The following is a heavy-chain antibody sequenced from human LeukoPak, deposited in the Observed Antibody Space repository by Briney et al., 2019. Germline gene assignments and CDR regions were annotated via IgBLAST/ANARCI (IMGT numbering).Heavy chain of an antibody. J-gene: IGHJ6*03. CDR2: ISAYNGKT. D-gene: IGHD3-10*01. Sequence: ASVKVSCKASGYTFTIYGIGWVRQAPGQGLEWMGWISAYNGKTNYAPQLQGRVTMTTDTSTSTAYMELRSLRSDDTAVYYCARDRPERFFMDVWGKGTTVTVSS. CDR1: GYTFTIYG. CDR3: ARDRPERFFMDV. V-gene: IGHV1-18*01.